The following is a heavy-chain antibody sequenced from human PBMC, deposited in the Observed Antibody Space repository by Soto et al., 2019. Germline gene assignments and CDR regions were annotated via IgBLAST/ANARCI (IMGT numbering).Heavy chain of an antibody. CDR3: GRSRARFDYDILTGYAVGY. Sequence: QVQLVESGGGLVKPGGSLRLSCAASGFIFSDYYMSWIRQAPGKGLEWVSSISGSAGTMYYADSVKGRFTISRDNAKNPLALQMHSLRAEATAVYYCGRSRARFDYDILTGYAVGYWGQGTLVTVSS. CDR2: ISGSAGTM. J-gene: IGHJ4*02. CDR1: GFIFSDYY. D-gene: IGHD3-9*01. V-gene: IGHV3-11*01.